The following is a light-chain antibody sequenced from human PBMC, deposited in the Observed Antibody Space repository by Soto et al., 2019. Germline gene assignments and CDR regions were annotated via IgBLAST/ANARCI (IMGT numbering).Light chain of an antibody. CDR3: QQYDNLPIT. CDR2: DAS. Sequence: IQMTQSPSSLSASEGDRVTITCQASQDISNYLTRYQQKPGKAPKLLIYDASNLETGVASSCSGSGSRTDFTFTISSLQPEDIATYYCQQYDNLPITFGQGTRLEIK. CDR1: QDISNY. J-gene: IGKJ5*01. V-gene: IGKV1-33*01.